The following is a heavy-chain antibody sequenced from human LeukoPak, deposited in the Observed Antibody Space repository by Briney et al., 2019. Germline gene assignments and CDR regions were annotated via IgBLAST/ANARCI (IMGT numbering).Heavy chain of an antibody. D-gene: IGHD1-26*01. CDR1: GFTFSSYA. CDR2: ISYDGSNK. CDR3: ASWDLKGAFDI. J-gene: IGHJ3*02. Sequence: QPGGSLRLSCAASGFTFSSYAMHWVRQAPGKGLEWVAVISYDGSNKYYADSVKGRFTISRDNSKNTLYLQMNSLRAEDTAVYYCASWDLKGAFDIWGQGTMVTVSS. V-gene: IGHV3-30-3*01.